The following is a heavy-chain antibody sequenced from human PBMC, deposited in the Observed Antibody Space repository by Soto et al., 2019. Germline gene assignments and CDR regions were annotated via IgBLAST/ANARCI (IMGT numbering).Heavy chain of an antibody. CDR3: AKDDDILTGYAIDY. CDR2: ISGSGGST. CDR1: GFTFSSYA. V-gene: IGHV3-23*01. J-gene: IGHJ4*02. Sequence: LRLSCAASGFTFSSYAMSWVRQAPGKGLEWVSAISGSGGSTYYADSVKGRFTISRDNSKNTLYLQMNSLRAEDTAVYYCAKDDDILTGYAIDYWGQGTLVTVSS. D-gene: IGHD3-9*01.